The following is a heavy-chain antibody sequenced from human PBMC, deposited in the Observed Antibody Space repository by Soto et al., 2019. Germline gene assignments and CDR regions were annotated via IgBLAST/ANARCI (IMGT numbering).Heavy chain of an antibody. CDR1: GFSFVNYA. CDR3: ARATTISGWFNPFDS. Sequence: GGSLRLSCAASGFSFVNYAMNWVRQAPGKGLEWVSGLSGSGTSTYYADSVKGRFTISRDNSRDTLFLQMNSLTADDTAVYYCARATTISGWFNPFDSWGQGALVTVSS. D-gene: IGHD6-19*01. J-gene: IGHJ4*02. V-gene: IGHV3-23*01. CDR2: LSGSGTST.